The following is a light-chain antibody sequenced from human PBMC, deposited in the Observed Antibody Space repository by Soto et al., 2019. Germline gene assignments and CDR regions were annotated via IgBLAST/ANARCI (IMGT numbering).Light chain of an antibody. CDR3: QQRSNWPPELN. CDR2: DAN. CDR1: QSVSSY. J-gene: IGKJ4*01. V-gene: IGKV3-11*01. Sequence: EIMLTQSPATLSLSTGESATLSCRASQSVSSYLAWYQQKPGKAPRLLIDDANDRATGIPARFSGSGSGTDFTLTISSLVPEDFAVYYCQQRSNWPPELNFVGVTKVEIK.